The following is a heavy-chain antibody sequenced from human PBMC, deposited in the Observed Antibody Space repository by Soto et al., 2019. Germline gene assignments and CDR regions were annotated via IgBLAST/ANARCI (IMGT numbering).Heavy chain of an antibody. CDR2: IYYSGNT. CDR1: GGSISSGGYY. Sequence: SETLSLTCTVSGGSISSGGYYWSWIRQHPGKGLEWIGYIYYSGNTYYNPSLKSRVTISVDTSKNQFSLKLSSVTAADTAVYYCARDRDGYHSDYWGQGTLVTVSS. J-gene: IGHJ4*02. CDR3: ARDRDGYHSDY. D-gene: IGHD5-12*01. V-gene: IGHV4-31*03.